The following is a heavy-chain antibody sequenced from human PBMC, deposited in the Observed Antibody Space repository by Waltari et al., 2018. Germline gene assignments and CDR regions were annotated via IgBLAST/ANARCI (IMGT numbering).Heavy chain of an antibody. V-gene: IGHV4-38-2*02. D-gene: IGHD2-2*01. CDR1: GYSISSGYY. J-gene: IGHJ3*02. Sequence: QVQLQESGPGLVKPSETLSLTCTVSGYSISSGYYWGWIRQPPGKGLEWIGSIYHSGSTYYNPSLKSRVTISVDTSKNQFSLKLSSVTTADTAVYYCATVNGGIVVVPAPPRDAFDIWGQGTMVTVSS. CDR2: IYHSGST. CDR3: ATVNGGIVVVPAPPRDAFDI.